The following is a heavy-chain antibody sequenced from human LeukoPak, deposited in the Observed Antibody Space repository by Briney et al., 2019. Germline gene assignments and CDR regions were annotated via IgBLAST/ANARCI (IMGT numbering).Heavy chain of an antibody. CDR1: GFTFSSYA. CDR3: ARWSQFGSSSVGAHHFDH. D-gene: IGHD6-6*01. CDR2: ISYDGNNK. Sequence: GGSLRLSCAASGFTFSSYAMHWVRQAPGKGLEWVAVISYDGNNKYYADSVKGRFTVSRDNSKNTLYVQMNSLRAEDTAVYYCARWSQFGSSSVGAHHFDHWGQGTLVTFSS. J-gene: IGHJ4*02. V-gene: IGHV3-30-3*01.